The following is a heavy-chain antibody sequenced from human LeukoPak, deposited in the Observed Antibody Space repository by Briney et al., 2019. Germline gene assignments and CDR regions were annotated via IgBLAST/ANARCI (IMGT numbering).Heavy chain of an antibody. Sequence: GGSLRLSCAASGFTFNSYWMHWVRQAPGKGLVWVSRISSDGSSTSYADSVKGRFTISRDNAKNTLYLQMNSLRAEDTAVYYCARALAAAGTGGHYWGQGTLVTVSP. CDR3: ARALAAAGTGGHY. CDR1: GFTFNSYW. CDR2: ISSDGSST. V-gene: IGHV3-74*01. D-gene: IGHD6-13*01. J-gene: IGHJ4*02.